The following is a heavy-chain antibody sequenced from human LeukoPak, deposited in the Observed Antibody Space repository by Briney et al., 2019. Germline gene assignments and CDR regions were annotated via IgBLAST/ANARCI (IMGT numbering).Heavy chain of an antibody. CDR1: GGSISSSSYY. D-gene: IGHD3-22*01. CDR2: IYYSGST. Sequence: SETLSLTCTVSGGSISSSSYYWGWIRQPPGKGLEWIGSIYYSGSTYYSPSLKSRVTISVDTSKNQFSLKLSSVTAADTAVYYCARRHYSDSSGYLSFDYWGQGTLVTVSS. J-gene: IGHJ4*02. CDR3: ARRHYSDSSGYLSFDY. V-gene: IGHV4-39*01.